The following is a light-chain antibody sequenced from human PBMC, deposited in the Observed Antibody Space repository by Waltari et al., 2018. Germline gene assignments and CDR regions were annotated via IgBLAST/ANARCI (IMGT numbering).Light chain of an antibody. CDR1: NSNIGARHD. CDR3: QSYDSSLSGVL. V-gene: IGLV1-40*01. CDR2: RDN. J-gene: IGLJ3*02. Sequence: QSVLTQPPSVSGAPGQRVTIYCTGSNSNIGARHDVHWYQKVPGEAPRLLFYRDNNLPPGVPDRFSGSKSGTSASLAITGLQPEDEADYYCQSYDSSLSGVLFGGGTKLTVL.